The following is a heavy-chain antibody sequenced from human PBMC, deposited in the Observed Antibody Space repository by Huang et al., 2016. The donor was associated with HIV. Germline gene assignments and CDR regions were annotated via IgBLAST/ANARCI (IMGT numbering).Heavy chain of an antibody. J-gene: IGHJ6*03. CDR1: GFIFHDFA. Sequence: QLVESGGDSVQSGRSLRLSCRGSGFIFHDFAINWFRQSSGKRLEWIGFVRSKAFGGASKSAPSVKDRFTVSRDEAKNVAFLQMDYLQVDDTAIYYCSPSGDDYFYFYMDVWGNGTTVIVS. CDR3: SPSGDDYFYFYMDV. V-gene: IGHV3-49*03. CDR2: VRSKAFGGAS. D-gene: IGHD4-17*01.